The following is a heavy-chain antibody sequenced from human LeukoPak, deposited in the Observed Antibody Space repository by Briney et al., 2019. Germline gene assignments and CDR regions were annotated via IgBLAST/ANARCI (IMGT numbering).Heavy chain of an antibody. CDR3: ASSYGGSYLYPFDY. V-gene: IGHV4-39*07. CDR2: IYYSGST. D-gene: IGHD1-26*01. CDR1: GASISSGSYY. Sequence: PSETLSLTCNVSGASISSGSYYWGWIRQPPGKGLEWIGSIYYSGSTYYNPSLKSRVTISVDTSKTKNKFSLKVRSVTAADTAMYYCASSYGGSYLYPFDYWGQGTLVTVSS. J-gene: IGHJ4*02.